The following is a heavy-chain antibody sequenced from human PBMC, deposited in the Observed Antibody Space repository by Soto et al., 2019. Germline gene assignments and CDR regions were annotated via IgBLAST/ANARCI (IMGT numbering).Heavy chain of an antibody. D-gene: IGHD2-15*01. CDR3: ARAGCSGGSCYLSLAFDI. J-gene: IGHJ3*02. Sequence: QVQLQESGPGLVKPSETLSLTCTVSGGSVSSGSYYWSWIRQPPGKGLEWIGYIYYSGSTNYNPSLKSRVTISVDTSKNQFSLKRSSVTAADTAVYYCARAGCSGGSCYLSLAFDIWGQGTMVTVSS. CDR1: GGSVSSGSYY. V-gene: IGHV4-61*01. CDR2: IYYSGST.